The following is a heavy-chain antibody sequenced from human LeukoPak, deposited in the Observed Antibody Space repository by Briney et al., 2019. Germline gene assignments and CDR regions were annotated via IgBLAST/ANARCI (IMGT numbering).Heavy chain of an antibody. CDR2: MNPNSVNT. CDR1: RYTLTSYD. CDR3: ARGRRVTMISSSYYFDY. J-gene: IGHJ4*02. D-gene: IGHD3-22*01. Sequence: ASVRVSSKASRYTLTSYDINCVRQATGQRLEWMEWMNPNSVNTGYAQKFQGRVTITRNTSISTAYMELSSLRSEDTAVYYCARGRRVTMISSSYYFDYWGQGTLVTVSS. V-gene: IGHV1-8*03.